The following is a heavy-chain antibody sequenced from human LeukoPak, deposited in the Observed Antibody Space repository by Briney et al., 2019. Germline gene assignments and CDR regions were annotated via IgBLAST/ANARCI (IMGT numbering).Heavy chain of an antibody. CDR1: GFTFSSYE. Sequence: GGSLRLSCAASGFTFSSYEMNWVRQTPGKGREWVSYIGNSGNTIYYADSVKGRFTISRDNAKNSLYLQMNSLRAEDTAVYYCARDGSGSYFDYWGQGTLVTVSS. J-gene: IGHJ4*02. D-gene: IGHD1-26*01. V-gene: IGHV3-48*03. CDR3: ARDGSGSYFDY. CDR2: IGNSGNTI.